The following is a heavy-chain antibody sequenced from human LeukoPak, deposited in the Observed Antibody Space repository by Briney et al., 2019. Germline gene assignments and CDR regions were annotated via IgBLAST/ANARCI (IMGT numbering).Heavy chain of an antibody. CDR2: IYTSGST. CDR3: ARDSSLVGDAFDI. V-gene: IGHV4-61*02. J-gene: IGHJ3*02. Sequence: SETLSLTCTVSGGSISSSSYYWSWIRQPAGKGLEWIGRIYTSGSTNYNPSLKSRVTMSVDTSKNQFSLKLSSVTAADTAVYYCARDSSLVGDAFDIWGQGTMVTVSS. CDR1: GGSISSSSYY. D-gene: IGHD6-6*01.